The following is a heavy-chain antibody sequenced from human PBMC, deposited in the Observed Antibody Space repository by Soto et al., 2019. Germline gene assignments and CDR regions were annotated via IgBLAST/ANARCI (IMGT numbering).Heavy chain of an antibody. V-gene: IGHV1-3*01. CDR2: INAGNGNT. CDR1: GYTFTSYA. D-gene: IGHD5-12*01. CDR3: ARWDIAPDWFDP. Sequence: QVQLVQSGAEVKKPGASVKVSCKASGYTFTSYAMHWVRPAPGQRLEWMGWINAGNGNTKYSQKCQGRVTITRDTSASTAYMALSSLRSEDTAVYYCARWDIAPDWFDPLGQGTLVTVSS. J-gene: IGHJ5*02.